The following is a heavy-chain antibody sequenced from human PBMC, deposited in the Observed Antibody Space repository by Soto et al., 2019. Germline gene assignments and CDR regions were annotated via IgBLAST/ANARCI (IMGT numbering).Heavy chain of an antibody. CDR3: ARQSQIYGDYGRSKANLDY. Sequence: SETLSLTCTVSGGSISSYYWSWIRQPPGKGLEWIGYIYYSGSTNYNPSLKSRVTISVDTSKNQFSLKLSSVTAADTAVYYCARQSQIYGDYGRSKANLDYWAQGNLVTVS. CDR2: IYYSGST. J-gene: IGHJ4*02. D-gene: IGHD4-17*01. CDR1: GGSISSYY. V-gene: IGHV4-59*08.